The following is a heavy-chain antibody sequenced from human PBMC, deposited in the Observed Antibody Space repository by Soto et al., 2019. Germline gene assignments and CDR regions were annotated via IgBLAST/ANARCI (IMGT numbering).Heavy chain of an antibody. J-gene: IGHJ4*02. CDR2: ISAYNGNT. CDR1: GYTFTSYN. Sequence: QVQLVQSGAEVKKPGASVKVSCKASGYTFTSYNISWVRQAPGQGLEWMGWISAYNGNTNYAQTLQGRVTMTTDTSTSTAFLELRSLRSDDRAVYYCAREEGRYCSGGSCYSWDRDYWGQGTLVTVSS. V-gene: IGHV1-18*01. CDR3: AREEGRYCSGGSCYSWDRDY. D-gene: IGHD2-15*01.